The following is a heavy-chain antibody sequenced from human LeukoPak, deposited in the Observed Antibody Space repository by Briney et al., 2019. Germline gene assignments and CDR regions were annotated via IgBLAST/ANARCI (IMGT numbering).Heavy chain of an antibody. D-gene: IGHD4-11*01. CDR2: IDGSSSRT. V-gene: IGHV3-11*03. CDR1: GFIFSDYY. Sequence: PGGSLRLSCAASGFIFSDYYMSWMRQAPGKGLEWLSYIDGSSSRTNYADSVKGRFTISRDNVKNSLYLQMNSLRAEDTAVYFCARRGTDYCTPSSCHPNWLAPWGQGTQVTVSS. CDR3: ARRGTDYCTPSSCHPNWLAP. J-gene: IGHJ5*02.